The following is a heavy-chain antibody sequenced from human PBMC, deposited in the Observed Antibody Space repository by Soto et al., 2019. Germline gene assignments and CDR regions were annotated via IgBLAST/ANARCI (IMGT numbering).Heavy chain of an antibody. D-gene: IGHD6-6*01. CDR2: TVIAGAT. CDR3: AREHSSSSGPGFYGLAV. Sequence: GSLTMFSAATRLAVSCKDIHWVRQATGKGLEWVSATVIAGATYYAGSVKGRFTFTRENAKNSWYLQMHSLRAGDTAVYYCAREHSSSSGPGFYGLAVWGPGTTVTVSS. CDR1: RLAVSCKD. V-gene: IGHV3-13*04. J-gene: IGHJ6*02.